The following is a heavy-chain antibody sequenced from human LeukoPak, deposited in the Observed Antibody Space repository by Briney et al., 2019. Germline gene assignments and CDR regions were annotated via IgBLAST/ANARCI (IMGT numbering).Heavy chain of an antibody. Sequence: PTETLSLTCTVSGGSISSSRYYWGWIRQPPGKGLEWIGSIYYSGSTYYNPSLKSRVTISVDTSKNQFSLKLSSVTAADTAVYYCARDTWIKGCDYWGQGTLVTVSS. CDR2: IYYSGST. CDR3: ARDTWIKGCDY. CDR1: GGSISSSRYY. V-gene: IGHV4-39*02. D-gene: IGHD5-12*01. J-gene: IGHJ4*02.